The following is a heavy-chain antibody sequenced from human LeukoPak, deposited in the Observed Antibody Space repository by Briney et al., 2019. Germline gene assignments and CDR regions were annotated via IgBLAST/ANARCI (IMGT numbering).Heavy chain of an antibody. J-gene: IGHJ4*02. V-gene: IGHV4-39*01. D-gene: IGHD2-21*01. CDR2: IYYSGST. CDR1: GGSISSSSYY. Sequence: SETLSLICTVSGGSISSSSYYWGWIRQPPGKGLEWIGSIYYSGSTYYNPSLKSRVTISADTSKNQFSLKLSPVTAADTAVYYCARLGGGASDYWGQGTLVTVSS. CDR3: ARLGGGASDY.